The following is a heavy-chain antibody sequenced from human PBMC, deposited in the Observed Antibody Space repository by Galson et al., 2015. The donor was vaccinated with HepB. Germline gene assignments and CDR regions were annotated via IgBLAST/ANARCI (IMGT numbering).Heavy chain of an antibody. CDR2: ISYDGNAN. CDR1: GFTFSYYA. Sequence: SLRLSCAASGFTFSYYAMHWVRQAPDKGLEWVAVISYDGNANCYAESVEGRFTISRDNSKNTLYLQMSNLRPEDTGVYYCARGGAVATADYFLDYWGQGTLVTVAS. CDR3: ARGGAVATADYFLDY. J-gene: IGHJ4*02. V-gene: IGHV3-30-3*01. D-gene: IGHD5-12*01.